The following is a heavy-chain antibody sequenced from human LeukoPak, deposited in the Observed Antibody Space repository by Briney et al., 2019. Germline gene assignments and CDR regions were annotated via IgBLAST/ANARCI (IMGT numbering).Heavy chain of an antibody. CDR1: GFSLSNARMG. CDR3: ARTGPGYYYDSSGYYR. D-gene: IGHD3-22*01. J-gene: IGHJ4*02. V-gene: IGHV2-26*01. Sequence: SGPTLVNRTETLXLTCTVSGFSLSNARMGVSWIRQPPGKALEWLAHIFSNDEKSYSTSLKSRLTISKDTSKSQVVLTMTNMDPVDTATYYCARTGPGYYYDSSGYYRWGQGTLVTVSS. CDR2: IFSNDEK.